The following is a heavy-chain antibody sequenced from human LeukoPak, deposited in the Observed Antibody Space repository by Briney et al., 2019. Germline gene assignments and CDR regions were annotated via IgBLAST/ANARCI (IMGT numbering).Heavy chain of an antibody. CDR1: GFTFSSYS. CDR3: VATLSADFDY. CDR2: ISSFSSTI. Sequence: GGSLRLSCAVSGFTFSSYSMNWVRQAPGKGLEWVSYISSFSSTIYYADSVKGRFTISRDNAKNSLYLQMNSLRAEYTAVYYCVATLSADFDYWGQGTLVTVSS. J-gene: IGHJ4*02. D-gene: IGHD2/OR15-2a*01. V-gene: IGHV3-48*01.